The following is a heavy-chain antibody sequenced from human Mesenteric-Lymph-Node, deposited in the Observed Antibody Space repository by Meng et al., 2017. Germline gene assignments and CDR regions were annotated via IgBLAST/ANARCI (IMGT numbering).Heavy chain of an antibody. CDR1: GFTVSNNY. CDR3: ARDFGYSSSDY. V-gene: IGHV3-21*01. D-gene: IGHD6-13*01. CDR2: ISSSSSYI. J-gene: IGHJ4*02. Sequence: GESLKISCAASGFTVSNNYMSWVRQAPGKGLEWVSSISSSSSYIYYADSVKGRFTISRDNAKNSLYLQMNSLRAEDTAVYYCARDFGYSSSDYWGQGTLVTVSS.